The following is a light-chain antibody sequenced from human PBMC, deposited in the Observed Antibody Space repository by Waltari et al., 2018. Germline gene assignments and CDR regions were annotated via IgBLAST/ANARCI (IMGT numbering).Light chain of an antibody. CDR1: RSLLHSNGYNY. CDR3: MQALQTPPT. V-gene: IGKV2-28*01. J-gene: IGKJ1*01. Sequence: DIVLTQSPLSLPVTPGEPASISRRSSRSLLHSNGYNYLGWYLQKPGQSPQLLIYLASSRASGVPDRFSGSGSDTDFTLKISRVEAEDVGVYYCMQALQTPPTFGQGTKVEIK. CDR2: LAS.